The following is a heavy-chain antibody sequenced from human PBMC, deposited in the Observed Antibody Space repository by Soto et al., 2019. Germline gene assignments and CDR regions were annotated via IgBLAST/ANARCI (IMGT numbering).Heavy chain of an antibody. D-gene: IGHD3-22*01. J-gene: IGHJ4*02. V-gene: IGHV3-33*08. CDR3: AREPTARYYDSSGPFDY. CDR2: IWYDGSNK. CDR1: GCKCISFG. Sequence: SMRVSRTAAGCKCISFGRHWVRKETGKGLEWVARIWYDGSNKYYADSVKGRFTISRDNSKNTLYLQMNSLRAEDTAVYYCAREPTARYYDSSGPFDYWGQGTLVTVSS.